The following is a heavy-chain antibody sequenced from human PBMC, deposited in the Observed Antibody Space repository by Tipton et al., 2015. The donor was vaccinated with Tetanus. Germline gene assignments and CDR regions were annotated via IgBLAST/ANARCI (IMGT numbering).Heavy chain of an antibody. CDR2: ILYTGST. CDR3: ARGSRFWFDN. CDR1: GDSITTGGSY. J-gene: IGHJ4*02. Sequence: LRLSCTVSGDSITTGGSYWSWIRQHPGKGLEWIGYILYTGSTYHNPSLKSRFTISVDTSKNQFSLNLTSVTAADTAVYYCARGSRFWFDNWGQGTLVTVSS. V-gene: IGHV4-31*02.